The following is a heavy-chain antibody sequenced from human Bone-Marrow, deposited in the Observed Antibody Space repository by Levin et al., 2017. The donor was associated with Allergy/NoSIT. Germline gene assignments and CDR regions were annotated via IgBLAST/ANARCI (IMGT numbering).Heavy chain of an antibody. CDR2: ISAGDAST. Sequence: GGSLRLSCAASGFPFRSSAMSWVRQASGKGLEWVSSISAGDASTYYTVSVKGRLTVPRDNSKNTLYLQMNSPRAEDTALYYCAKVRRGLDAFDIWGQGTMVTVSS. D-gene: IGHD3/OR15-3a*01. CDR3: AKVRRGLDAFDI. CDR1: GFPFRSSA. V-gene: IGHV3-23*01. J-gene: IGHJ3*02.